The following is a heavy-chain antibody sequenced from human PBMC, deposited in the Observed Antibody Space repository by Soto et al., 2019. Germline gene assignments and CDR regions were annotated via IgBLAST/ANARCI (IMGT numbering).Heavy chain of an antibody. CDR1: GFTFSSYA. J-gene: IGHJ5*02. Sequence: LRLSCAASGFTFSSYAMHWVRQAPGKGLEWVAVISYDGSNKYYADSVKGRFTISRDNSKNTLYLQMNSLRAEDTAVYYCARVRVAVLRWFDPWGQGTLVTVSS. CDR3: ARVRVAVLRWFDP. D-gene: IGHD6-19*01. V-gene: IGHV3-30-3*01. CDR2: ISYDGSNK.